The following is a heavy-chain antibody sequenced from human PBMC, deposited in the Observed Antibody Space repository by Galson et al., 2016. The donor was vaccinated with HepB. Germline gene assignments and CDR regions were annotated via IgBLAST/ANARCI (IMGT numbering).Heavy chain of an antibody. J-gene: IGHJ4*02. D-gene: IGHD2-21*02. CDR2: TSYDGGDK. Sequence: LRLSCAASGFTFSRYGMHWVRQAPGKGLEWVAVTSYDGGDKHYADSVKGRFTVSRDNSKNTLFLQMNSLRVEDTAVYYCAKLDCGRDCPRDDWGQGTLVTVAS. CDR1: GFTFSRYG. V-gene: IGHV3-30*19. CDR3: AKLDCGRDCPRDD.